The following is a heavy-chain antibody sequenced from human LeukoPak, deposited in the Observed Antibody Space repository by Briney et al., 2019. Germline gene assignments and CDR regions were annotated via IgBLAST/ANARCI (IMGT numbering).Heavy chain of an antibody. CDR2: IYTSGST. CDR3: ARSGYSGYDFGWLQID. D-gene: IGHD5-12*01. J-gene: IGHJ4*02. Sequence: SETLSLTCTVSGGSISSYYWSWIRQPPGKGLEWIGYIYTSGSTNYNPSLKSRVTISVDTSKNQFSLKLSSVTAADTAVYYCARSGYSGYDFGWLQIDWGQGTLVTVSS. CDR1: GGSISSYY. V-gene: IGHV4-4*09.